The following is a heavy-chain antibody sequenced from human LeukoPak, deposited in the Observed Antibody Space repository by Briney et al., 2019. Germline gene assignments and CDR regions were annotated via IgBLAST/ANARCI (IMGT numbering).Heavy chain of an antibody. Sequence: SGPTLVNPTQTLSLTCNLSGFSLTTSGVGVGWIRQPPGKAPEWLALIYWDDDKRYSPSLKSRLTITKDTSKNQVVLTMTNMDPVDTATYYCARRSHIIAASTRSYWYFDFWGRGILITVSS. V-gene: IGHV2-5*02. J-gene: IGHJ2*01. CDR1: GFSLTTSGVG. D-gene: IGHD6-13*01. CDR3: ARRSHIIAASTRSYWYFDF. CDR2: IYWDDDK.